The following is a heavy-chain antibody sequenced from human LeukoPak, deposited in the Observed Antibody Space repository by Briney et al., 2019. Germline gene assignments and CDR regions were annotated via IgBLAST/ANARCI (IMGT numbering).Heavy chain of an antibody. D-gene: IGHD4-17*01. CDR3: ARDRRDYGDPDAFDI. J-gene: IGHJ3*02. CDR2: TYYRSKWYN. Sequence: SQTLSLTCAISGDSVSSNSAAWSWIRQSPSRGLEWLGRTYYRSKWYNDYALFVKSRITINPDTSKNQFSLQLNSVTPEDTAVYYCARDRRDYGDPDAFDIWGQGTMVTVSS. V-gene: IGHV6-1*01. CDR1: GDSVSSNSAA.